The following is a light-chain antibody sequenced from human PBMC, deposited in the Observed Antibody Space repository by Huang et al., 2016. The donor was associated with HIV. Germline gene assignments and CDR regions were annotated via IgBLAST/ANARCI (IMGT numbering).Light chain of an antibody. J-gene: IGKJ4*01. V-gene: IGKV1-33*01. CDR3: QHYNSLPLT. CDR1: QDITNY. CDR2: DAS. Sequence: DIQMTQSPSSLSASVGDRITITCQASQDITNYLNWYQHKPGKAPKLLIYDASNLETGVPSRFSGRGSGTDFTFTVSSPQPEDIATYYCQHYNSLPLTFGGGTKVEIK.